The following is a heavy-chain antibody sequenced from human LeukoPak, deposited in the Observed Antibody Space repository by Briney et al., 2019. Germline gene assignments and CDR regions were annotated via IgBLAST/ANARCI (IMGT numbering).Heavy chain of an antibody. D-gene: IGHD6-13*01. CDR3: AKDRRVRVAAAGRAFDY. V-gene: IGHV3-23*01. CDR2: ISGSGGST. CDR1: GFTFSSYA. Sequence: GGSLRLSCAASGFTFSSYAMSWVRQAPGKGLEWVSAISGSGGSTYYADSVKGRFTISRDNSKNTLYLQMNSLRAEDTAVYYCAKDRRVRVAAAGRAFDYWGQGVLVTVSS. J-gene: IGHJ4*02.